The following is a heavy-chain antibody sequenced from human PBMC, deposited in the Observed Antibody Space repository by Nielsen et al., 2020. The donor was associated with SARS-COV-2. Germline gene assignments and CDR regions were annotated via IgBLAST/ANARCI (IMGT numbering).Heavy chain of an antibody. CDR1: GYTFTSYD. CDR2: MNPNSGNT. CDR3: ASVGISSSWSPLAFDI. V-gene: IGHV1-8*01. D-gene: IGHD6-13*01. J-gene: IGHJ3*02. Sequence: ASVKVSCKASGYTFTSYDINWVRQATGQELEWMGWMNPNSGNTGYAQKFQGRVTMTRNTSISTAYMELSSLRSEDTAVYYCASVGISSSWSPLAFDIWGQGTMVTVSS.